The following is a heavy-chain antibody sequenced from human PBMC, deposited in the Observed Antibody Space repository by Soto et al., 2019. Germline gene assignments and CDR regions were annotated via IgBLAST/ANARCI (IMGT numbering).Heavy chain of an antibody. CDR1: GGSASSGCYY. Sequence: PSETLSLTCTVYGGSASSGCYYWSWIRQPPGRGLEWIGYIYSSGSTTYNPHLKRRVTISVDTSKNQSSLKVSSMTAADTAVYYCAREGLGADAFDVWGQGTMVTVSS. J-gene: IGHJ3*01. D-gene: IGHD5-12*01. CDR3: AREGLGADAFDV. V-gene: IGHV4-61*01. CDR2: IYSSGST.